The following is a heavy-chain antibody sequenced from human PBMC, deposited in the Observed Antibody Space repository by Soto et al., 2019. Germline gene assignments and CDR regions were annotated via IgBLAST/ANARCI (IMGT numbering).Heavy chain of an antibody. J-gene: IGHJ3*02. CDR2: ISSSGSTI. V-gene: IGHV3-48*03. CDR3: ARDSLPSGGDPNDAFDI. CDR1: GFTFSSYE. Sequence: PGGSLRLSCAASGFTFSSYEMNWVRQAPGKGLEWVSYISSSGSTIYYADSVKGRFTISRDNAKNSLYLQMNSLRAEDTAVYYCARDSLPSGGDPNDAFDIWGQGTMVTVSS. D-gene: IGHD2-21*02.